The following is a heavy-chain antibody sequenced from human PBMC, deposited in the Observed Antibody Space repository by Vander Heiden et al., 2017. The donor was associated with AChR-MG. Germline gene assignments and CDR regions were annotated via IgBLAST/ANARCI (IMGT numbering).Heavy chain of an antibody. CDR3: ARDERHCSSTSCSDP. D-gene: IGHD2-2*01. CDR1: GFTFSSYS. Sequence: EVQLVESGGGLVKPGGSLRLSCAASGFTFSSYSMNWVRQAPGKGLEWVSSISSSSSYIYYADSVKGRFTISRDNAKNSLYLQMNSLRAEDTAVYYCARDERHCSSTSCSDPWGQGTLVTVSS. J-gene: IGHJ5*02. V-gene: IGHV3-21*01. CDR2: ISSSSSYI.